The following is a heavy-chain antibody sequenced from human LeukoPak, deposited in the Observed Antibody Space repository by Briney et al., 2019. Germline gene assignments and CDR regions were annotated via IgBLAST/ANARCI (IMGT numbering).Heavy chain of an antibody. CDR2: IIPIFGTA. CDR1: GYTFTSYG. J-gene: IGHJ6*03. D-gene: IGHD6-6*01. Sequence: ASVKVSRKASGYTFTSYGISWVRQAPGQGLEWMGGIIPIFGTANYAQKFQGRVTITADESTSTAYMELSSLRSEDTAVYYCAREYSSSSGSYYYYYMDVWGKGTTVTVSS. V-gene: IGHV1-69*13. CDR3: AREYSSSSGSYYYYYMDV.